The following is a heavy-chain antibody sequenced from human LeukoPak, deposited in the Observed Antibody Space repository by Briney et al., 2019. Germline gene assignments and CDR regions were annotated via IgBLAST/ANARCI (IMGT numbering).Heavy chain of an antibody. Sequence: GGSLRLSCAASGFTFSSSGMHWVRQAPGKGLEWVSGVSDSGGTTYYADSVKGRFTISRDNSKNTLYLQMNSLRAEDTAVYYCASARVVEVLATPTALDYWGQGTLVTVSS. D-gene: IGHD2-2*01. V-gene: IGHV3-23*01. CDR2: VSDSGGTT. CDR1: GFTFSSSG. CDR3: ASARVVEVLATPTALDY. J-gene: IGHJ4*02.